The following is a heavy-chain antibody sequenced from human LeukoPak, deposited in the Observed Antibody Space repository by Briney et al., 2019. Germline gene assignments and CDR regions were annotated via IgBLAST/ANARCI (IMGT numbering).Heavy chain of an antibody. V-gene: IGHV4-39*01. J-gene: IGHJ4*02. CDR1: GVYFSSSGCY. CDR3: ARLGASLERDSGSFPDY. D-gene: IGHD3-10*01. CDR2: IFYTGNT. Sequence: PSETLSLTCSVSGVYFSSSGCYWGWIRQPPGKGLEWIGSIFYTGNTNYNPSLKSRITISADTSKNQFSLELRFVTAADTAVYYCARLGASLERDSGSFPDYWGQGTLVTVSS.